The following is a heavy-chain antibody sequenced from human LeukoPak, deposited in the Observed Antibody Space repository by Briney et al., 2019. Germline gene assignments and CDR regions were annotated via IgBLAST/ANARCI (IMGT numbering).Heavy chain of an antibody. CDR3: ARGIRRDGYNSGAFDI. CDR2: PSHSGTT. V-gene: IGHV4-39*01. Sequence: PSETLSLTCTVSGGSITTSSYYWGWVRPPPGKGLEWIGCPSHSGTTFYSPSLRSRVSISVDTSNSQFSLKLSSMTATDTAVYYCARGIRRDGYNSGAFDIWGQGTMVTVSS. CDR1: GGSITTSSYY. J-gene: IGHJ3*02. D-gene: IGHD5-24*01.